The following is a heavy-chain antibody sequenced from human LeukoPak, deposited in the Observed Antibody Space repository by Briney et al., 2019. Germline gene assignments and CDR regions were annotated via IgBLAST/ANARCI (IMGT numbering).Heavy chain of an antibody. J-gene: IGHJ3*02. CDR2: IYYSGTT. CDR1: GGSINTNY. CDR3: AREGAFDI. Sequence: SVTLSLTCTVSGGSINTNYWSWIPQPPGKGREWIGYIYYSGTTNYTPSLKSRVTISIDTSKNQFSLRLSSVTATDTAVYYCAREGAFDIWGQGTMVTVCS. V-gene: IGHV4-59*01.